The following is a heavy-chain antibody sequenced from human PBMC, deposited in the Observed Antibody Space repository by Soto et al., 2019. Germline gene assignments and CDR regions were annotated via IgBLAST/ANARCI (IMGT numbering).Heavy chain of an antibody. V-gene: IGHV4-31*03. CDR3: ARGIAGAFGI. D-gene: IGHD6-13*01. CDR1: GGSISSGGYY. J-gene: IGHJ3*02. Sequence: SETLSLTCTVSGGSISSGGYYWSWIRQHPWKGLELIGYIYYSGSTYYNPSLKSRVTISVDTSKNQFSLKLSSVIAADTAVYYCARGIAGAFGIWGQGTMVTVSS. CDR2: IYYSGST.